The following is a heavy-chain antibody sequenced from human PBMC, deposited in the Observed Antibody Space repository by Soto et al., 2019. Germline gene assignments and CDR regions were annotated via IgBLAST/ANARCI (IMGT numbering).Heavy chain of an antibody. CDR1: GFTFSDYY. V-gene: IGHV3-11*01. CDR3: PRERLRTGDY. Sequence: QVQLVESGGGLVKPGGTLRLSCAASGFTFSDYYMSWIRQAPGKGLEWVSYISSSGTTIYHADSVKGRFTSSRDNAKNPLYLQMNRLRAADTAVNYCPRERLRTGDYWGQGTLVTVSS. CDR2: ISSSGTTI. D-gene: IGHD3-3*01. J-gene: IGHJ4*02.